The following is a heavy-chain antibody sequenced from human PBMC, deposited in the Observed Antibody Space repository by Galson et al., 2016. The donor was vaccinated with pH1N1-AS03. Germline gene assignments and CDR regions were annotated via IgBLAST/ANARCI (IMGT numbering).Heavy chain of an antibody. J-gene: IGHJ4*02. D-gene: IGHD5-18*01. V-gene: IGHV3-23*01. Sequence: SLRLSCAASGFTFSTYAMSWVRQAPGKGLEWVSSISGADLSTYYADSVKGRFTVSRDNSKNTLYLQMNGLRAEDTAIYYCANPRASGTTMVTRLDYWGQGILVTVPS. CDR2: ISGADLST. CDR3: ANPRASGTTMVTRLDY. CDR1: GFTFSTYA.